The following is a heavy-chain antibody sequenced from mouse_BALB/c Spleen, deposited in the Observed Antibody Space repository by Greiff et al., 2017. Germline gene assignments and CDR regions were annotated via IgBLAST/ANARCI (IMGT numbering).Heavy chain of an antibody. CDR2: IRSKSNNYAT. CDR1: GFTFNTYA. D-gene: IGHD1-1*01. CDR3: VRGDYGNAMDY. Sequence: EVKVVESGGGLVQPKGSLKLSCAASGFTFNTYAMHWVCQAPGKGLEWVARIRSKSNNYATYYADSVKDRFTISRDDSQSMLYLQMNNLKTEDTAMYYCVRGDYGNAMDYWGQGTSVTVSS. V-gene: IGHV10-3*03. J-gene: IGHJ4*01.